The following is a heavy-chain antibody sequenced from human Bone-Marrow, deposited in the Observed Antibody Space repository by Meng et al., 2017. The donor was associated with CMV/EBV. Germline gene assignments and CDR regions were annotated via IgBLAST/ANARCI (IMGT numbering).Heavy chain of an antibody. D-gene: IGHD2/OR15-2a*01. Sequence: SETLSLTCAVYGGSFSGYYWSWIRQPPGKGLEWIGEINHSGSTNYNPSLKSRVTISVDTSKKQFSLKLNSVTAADTAVYYCASQYYYYGMDVWGHGTTVTVSS. CDR2: INHSGST. CDR3: ASQYYYYGMDV. J-gene: IGHJ6*02. CDR1: GGSFSGYY. V-gene: IGHV4-34*01.